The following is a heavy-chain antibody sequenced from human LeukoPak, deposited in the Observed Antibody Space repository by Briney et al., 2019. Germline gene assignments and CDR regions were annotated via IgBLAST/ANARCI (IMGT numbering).Heavy chain of an antibody. CDR3: AKGFMSSGWYFDY. Sequence: PGGSLRLSCAASGFTFSSYAMSWVRQAPGKGLEWVSAISGSGGSTYYADSVKGRFTISRDNSKNTLDLQMNSLRAEDTAVYYCAKGFMSSGWYFDYWGQGTLVTVSS. D-gene: IGHD6-19*01. J-gene: IGHJ4*02. CDR1: GFTFSSYA. V-gene: IGHV3-23*01. CDR2: ISGSGGST.